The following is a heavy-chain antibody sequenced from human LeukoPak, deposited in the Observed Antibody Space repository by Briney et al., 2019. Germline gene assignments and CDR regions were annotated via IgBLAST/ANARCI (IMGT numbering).Heavy chain of an antibody. CDR2: IRYDGSNK. CDR3: AKDPSRKAVAGLIDY. Sequence: GGSLRLSCAASGFTFSSYGMHWVRQAPGKGLEWVAFIRYDGSNKYYADSVKGRFTISRDNSKNTLYLQMNSLRAEDTAVYYCAKDPSRKAVAGLIDYWGQGTLVTVSS. CDR1: GFTFSSYG. V-gene: IGHV3-30*02. D-gene: IGHD6-19*01. J-gene: IGHJ4*02.